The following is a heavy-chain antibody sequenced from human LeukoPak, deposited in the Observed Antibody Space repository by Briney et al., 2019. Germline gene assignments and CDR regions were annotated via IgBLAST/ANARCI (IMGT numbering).Heavy chain of an antibody. D-gene: IGHD3-3*01. V-gene: IGHV1-18*01. Sequence: ASVKVSCKASGYTFTSYGISWVRQAPGQGLEWMGWISAYNGNTNYAQKLQGRVTMTRNTSISTAYMELSSLRSEDTAVYYCARGGKDTIVLYYYYYMDVWGKGTTVTVS. CDR2: ISAYNGNT. CDR3: ARGGKDTIVLYYYYYMDV. J-gene: IGHJ6*03. CDR1: GYTFTSYG.